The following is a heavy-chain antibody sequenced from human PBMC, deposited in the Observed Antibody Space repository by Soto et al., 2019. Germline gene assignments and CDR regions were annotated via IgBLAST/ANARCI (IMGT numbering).Heavy chain of an antibody. J-gene: IGHJ4*02. Sequence: QITLKESGPTLVKPTQTLTLTCTFSGFSLSTSGVGVGWLRQPPGKALEWLALIYWDDDKRYSPSLKSRLTITKDTSKNQVVLTMTNMDPVDTATYYCAHSPKIAASYRRYYFDYWGQGTLVTVSS. CDR3: AHSPKIAASYRRYYFDY. D-gene: IGHD6-6*01. CDR2: IYWDDDK. CDR1: GFSLSTSGVG. V-gene: IGHV2-5*02.